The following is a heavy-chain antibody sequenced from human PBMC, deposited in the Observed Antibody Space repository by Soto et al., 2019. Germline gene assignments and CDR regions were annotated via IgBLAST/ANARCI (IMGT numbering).Heavy chain of an antibody. CDR3: AHSSHLDWDVLYWFDP. D-gene: IGHD3-9*01. CDR1: GFSLSTSGVG. Sequence: SGPTLVKPTQTLTLTCTFSGFSLSTSGVGVGWIRQPPGKALEWLALIYWDDDKRYSPSLKSRLTITKDTSKNQVVLTMTNMDPVDTATYYCAHSSHLDWDVLYWFDPWGQGTLVTVSS. V-gene: IGHV2-5*02. CDR2: IYWDDDK. J-gene: IGHJ5*02.